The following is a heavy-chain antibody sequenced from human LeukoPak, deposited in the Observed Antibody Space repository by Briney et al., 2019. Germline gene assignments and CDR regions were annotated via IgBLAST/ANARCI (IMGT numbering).Heavy chain of an antibody. CDR2: ISGSGGST. CDR1: GFTFSSYA. D-gene: IGHD7-27*01. J-gene: IGHJ6*03. V-gene: IGHV3-23*01. CDR3: AKVGTGDGYYYYYMDV. Sequence: PGGSLRLSCAASGFTFSSYAMSWVRQAPGKGLEWVSAISGSGGSTYADSVKGRFTISRDNSENTLYLQMNSLRAEDTAVYYCAKVGTGDGYYYYYMDVWGKGTTVTVSS.